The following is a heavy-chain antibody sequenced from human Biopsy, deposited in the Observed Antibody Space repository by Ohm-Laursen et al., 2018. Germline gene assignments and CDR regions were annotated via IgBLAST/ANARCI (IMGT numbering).Heavy chain of an antibody. CDR2: ITHSGSH. CDR3: ARESDSSGYYYRDY. CDR1: GGSFTGYY. Sequence: SLSLTRAVYGGSFTGYYWSWIPRPPGKARVEVGEITHSGSHNYTPSLKSRVTISLDTSKNQLTLKLSSVTPADTAVYYCARESDSSGYYYRDYWGQGTLVTVST. J-gene: IGHJ4*02. V-gene: IGHV4-34*01. D-gene: IGHD3-22*01.